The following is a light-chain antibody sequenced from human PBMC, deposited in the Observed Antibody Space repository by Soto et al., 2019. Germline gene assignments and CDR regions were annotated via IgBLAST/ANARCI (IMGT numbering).Light chain of an antibody. V-gene: IGKV3-11*01. CDR3: QQRYNWPRT. CDR1: QSVSSS. Sequence: EIVLTQSPATLSLSPGERATLSYRASQSVSSSLGWYQQKPGQSPRLLIYDVSNRATGIPARFSGSGSGADFTLTISSLEPDDFAVYYCQQRYNWPRTFGQGTKVDMK. CDR2: DVS. J-gene: IGKJ1*01.